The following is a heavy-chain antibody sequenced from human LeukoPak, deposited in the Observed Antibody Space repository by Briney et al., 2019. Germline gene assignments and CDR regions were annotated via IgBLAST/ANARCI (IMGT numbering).Heavy chain of an antibody. CDR2: ISGSGGST. CDR1: GFTFSGYA. V-gene: IGHV3-23*01. D-gene: IGHD4-17*01. CDR3: AKATVTSITIFDY. J-gene: IGHJ4*02. Sequence: GGSLRLSCAASGFTFSGYAMTWVRQAPGKGLEWVSAISGSGGSTYYADSIKGQFTISRDNSKNTLYLQMNSLRAEDTAVYYCAKATVTSITIFDYWGQGTLVTVSS.